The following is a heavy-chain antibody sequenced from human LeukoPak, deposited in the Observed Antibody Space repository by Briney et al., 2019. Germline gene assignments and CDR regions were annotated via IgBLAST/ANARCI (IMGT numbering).Heavy chain of an antibody. CDR2: MNPNSGNT. D-gene: IGHD3/OR15-3a*01. CDR1: GYTFTSYD. V-gene: IGHV1-8*01. J-gene: IGHJ3*02. CDR3: ASWTEIYGAFDI. Sequence: ASVKVSCKASGYTFTSYDINWVRQATGQGLEWMGWMNPNSGNTGYAQKFQGRVTMTRNTSISTAYMELSSLRSEDTAVYYRASWTEIYGAFDIWGQGTMVTVSS.